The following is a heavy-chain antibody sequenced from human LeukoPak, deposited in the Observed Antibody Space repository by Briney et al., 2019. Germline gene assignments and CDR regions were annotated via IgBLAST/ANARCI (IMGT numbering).Heavy chain of an antibody. V-gene: IGHV1-2*02. J-gene: IGHJ6*02. CDR3: ARVGCSGGSCYYYYGMDV. Sequence: ASVKVSCKASGYTFTGYYMHWLRQAPGQGLEWMAGINPNSGGTNYAQKFQGRVTMTRDTSISTAYMELSRLRSDDTAVYYCARVGCSGGSCYYYYGMDVWGQGTTVTVSS. D-gene: IGHD2-15*01. CDR1: GYTFTGYY. CDR2: INPNSGGT.